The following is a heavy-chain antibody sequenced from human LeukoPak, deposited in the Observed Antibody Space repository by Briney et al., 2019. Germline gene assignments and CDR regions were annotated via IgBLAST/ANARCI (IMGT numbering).Heavy chain of an antibody. D-gene: IGHD4-23*01. CDR1: GFTFSTNW. CDR2: INSDGSST. Sequence: GGCLRLSCAASGFTFSTNWMHWVRQVPGKGLVWVSRINSDGSSTAYADSVKGRFTISRDNAKNTLYLQMNSLRAEDTAVYYCARGSTVVWKPPFDPWGQGTLVTVSS. J-gene: IGHJ5*02. CDR3: ARGSTVVWKPPFDP. V-gene: IGHV3-74*01.